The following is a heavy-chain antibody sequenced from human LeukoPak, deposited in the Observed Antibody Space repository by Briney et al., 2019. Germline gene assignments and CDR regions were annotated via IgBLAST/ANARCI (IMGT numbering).Heavy chain of an antibody. CDR2: ISSSGSYI. CDR1: GFIFSSCG. CDR3: ARDEDSAMDAEFDY. J-gene: IGHJ4*02. D-gene: IGHD5-18*01. V-gene: IGHV3-21*01. Sequence: GGSLRLSCAASGFIFSSCGMNWVRHAPGKGLEWVSSISSSGSYIYYADSVKGRFTISRDNAKNSLYLQMNSLRAEDTAVYYCARDEDSAMDAEFDYWGQGTLVTVSS.